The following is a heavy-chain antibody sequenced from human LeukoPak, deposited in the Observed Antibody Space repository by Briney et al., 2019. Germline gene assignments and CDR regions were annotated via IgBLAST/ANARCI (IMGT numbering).Heavy chain of an antibody. CDR3: AKPDCPSTHCYTLES. CDR1: GFTFSNAW. Sequence: GGSLRLSCAASGFTFSNAWMSWVRQAPGKGLEWVGRIKSKTDGGTTDYAAPVKGRFTISRDDSKNTLYLQMNSLRAEDTAIYYCAKPDCPSTHCYTLESWGQGTLVTVSS. V-gene: IGHV3-15*01. CDR2: IKSKTDGGTT. D-gene: IGHD2-2*01. J-gene: IGHJ4*02.